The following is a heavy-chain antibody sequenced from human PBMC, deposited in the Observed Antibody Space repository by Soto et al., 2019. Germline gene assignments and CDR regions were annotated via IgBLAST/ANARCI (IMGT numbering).Heavy chain of an antibody. CDR2: IIPIFGTA. CDR3: ARVRVTMIVVVHWFDP. Sequence: QVQLVQSGAEVKKPGSSVKVSCKASGGTFSSYAISWVRQAPGQGLEWMGGIIPIFGTANYAQKFQGRVTITADESTSTADMELSSLRSEDTDVYYCARVRVTMIVVVHWFDPWGQGTLVTVSA. CDR1: GGTFSSYA. V-gene: IGHV1-69*01. J-gene: IGHJ5*02. D-gene: IGHD3-22*01.